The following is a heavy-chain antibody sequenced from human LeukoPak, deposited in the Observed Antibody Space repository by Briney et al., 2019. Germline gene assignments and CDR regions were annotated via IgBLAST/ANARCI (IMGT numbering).Heavy chain of an antibody. CDR3: ARAKRNGFDI. V-gene: IGHV3-48*01. CDR2: ISGTSSTI. J-gene: IGHJ3*02. Sequence: GGSLRLSCAASGFTFSISAMNWVRQAPGKGLEWISYISGTSSTIYYADSVKGRFTISRDNAKNSLYLQMNSLRAEDTAVYYCARAKRNGFDIWGQGTMVTVSS. CDR1: GFTFSISA.